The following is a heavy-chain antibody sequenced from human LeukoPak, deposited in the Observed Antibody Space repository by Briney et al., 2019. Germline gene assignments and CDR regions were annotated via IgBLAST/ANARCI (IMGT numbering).Heavy chain of an antibody. CDR2: MNPNSGNT. V-gene: IGHV1-8*01. Sequence: ASVKVSCKASGYTFTSYDINWVRQATGQGLEWMGWMNPNSGNTAYAQKFQGRVTMTRNTSISTAYMELSSLRSEDTAVYYCASGGDSSGSYFQHWGQGTLVTVSS. D-gene: IGHD3-22*01. J-gene: IGHJ1*01. CDR1: GYTFTSYD. CDR3: ASGGDSSGSYFQH.